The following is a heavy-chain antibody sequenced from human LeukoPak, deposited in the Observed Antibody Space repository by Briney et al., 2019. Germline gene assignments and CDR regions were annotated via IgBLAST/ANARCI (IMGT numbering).Heavy chain of an antibody. CDR2: ISNNGGYT. CDR3: AKRLGYCSDGSCYFPY. CDR1: GFTFSSSA. D-gene: IGHD2-15*01. J-gene: IGHJ4*02. Sequence: GGSLRLSCAASGFTFSSSAMSWVRQAPGKGLEWVSAISNNGGYTYYADSVQGRFTISRDNSKSTLCLQMNSLRAEDTAVYYCAKRLGYCSDGSCYFPYWGQGTLVTVSS. V-gene: IGHV3-23*01.